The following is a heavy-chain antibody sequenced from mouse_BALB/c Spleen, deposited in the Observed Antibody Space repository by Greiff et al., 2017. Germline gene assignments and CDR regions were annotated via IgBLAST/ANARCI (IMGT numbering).Heavy chain of an antibody. J-gene: IGHJ4*01. V-gene: IGHV5-17*02. CDR3: ARSDYGRYYYAMDD. D-gene: IGHD1-2*01. Sequence: EVNVVESGGGLVQPGGSRKLSCAASGFTFSSFGMHWVRQAPEKGLEWVAYISSGSSNIYYADTVKGRFTLSRDKPKNTLFLQMTSLRSEDTAMYYCARSDYGRYYYAMDDWGQGTSVTVAA. CDR1: GFTFSSFG. CDR2: ISSGSSNI.